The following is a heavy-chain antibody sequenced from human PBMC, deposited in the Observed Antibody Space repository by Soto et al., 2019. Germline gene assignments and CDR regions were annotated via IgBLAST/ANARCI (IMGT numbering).Heavy chain of an antibody. CDR1: GYTFTAYG. V-gene: IGHV1-3*04. CDR3: ASRGYDFWSGLDP. CDR2: INTGNGHT. Sequence: ASVRVSCKASGYTFTAYGIHWVRQAPGQRLEWMGWINTGNGHTKYSQKFQGRVTITRDTSARTAYMELNSLRSEDTAVYYCASRGYDFWSGLDPWGQGTLVTVSS. D-gene: IGHD3-3*01. J-gene: IGHJ5*02.